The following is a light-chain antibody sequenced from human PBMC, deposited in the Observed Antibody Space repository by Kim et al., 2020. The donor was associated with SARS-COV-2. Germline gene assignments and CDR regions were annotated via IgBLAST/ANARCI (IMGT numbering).Light chain of an antibody. CDR3: ISYTGISTMV. CDR1: VSDVAGYNY. Sequence: GHSITISCSGTVSDVAGYNYVSWYQQYPGEAPKLIIYDVSVRPSGVSNRFSGSKAGNTASLTISGLQSEDEADYYCISYTGISTMVFGGGTQLTVL. CDR2: DVS. V-gene: IGLV2-14*03. J-gene: IGLJ2*01.